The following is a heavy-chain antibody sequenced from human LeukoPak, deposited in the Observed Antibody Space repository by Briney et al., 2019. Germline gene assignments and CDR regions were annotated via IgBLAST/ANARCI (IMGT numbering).Heavy chain of an antibody. CDR3: ARRVGSTSWFDP. Sequence: GGSLRLSCAASGFTFSSYSMNWIRQAPGKGLEWVSYISTSGNIINYADSVKGRFTISRDNARNSLYLQMDSLRAEDTAIYYCARRVGSTSWFDPWGQGTLVTVSS. J-gene: IGHJ5*02. V-gene: IGHV3-48*04. D-gene: IGHD1-26*01. CDR2: ISTSGNII. CDR1: GFTFSSYS.